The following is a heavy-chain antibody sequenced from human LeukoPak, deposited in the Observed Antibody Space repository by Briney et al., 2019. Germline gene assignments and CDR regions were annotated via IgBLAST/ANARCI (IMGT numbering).Heavy chain of an antibody. J-gene: IGHJ6*03. CDR3: AKGSKAVLITRDHYMDV. CDR1: GFTFSRTW. CDR2: INSDGTST. V-gene: IGHV3-74*01. Sequence: PGGSLRLSCGASGFTFSRTWMHWVRQAPGKGLVCVSRINSDGTSTVYADSVKGRFTISRDNAKNTVYLQMSGLGVDDTAVYYCAKGSKAVLITRDHYMDVWGTGTTVTISS. D-gene: IGHD3-16*01.